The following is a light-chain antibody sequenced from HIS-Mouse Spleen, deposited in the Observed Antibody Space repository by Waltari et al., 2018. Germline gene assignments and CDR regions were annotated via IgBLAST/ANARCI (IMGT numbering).Light chain of an antibody. V-gene: IGLV2-14*01. CDR3: SSYTSSSPWKV. Sequence: QSALTQPASVSGSPGQSITISCTGTSRDVGGYNYVSWYQQHPGKAPKLMIYEVSNRPSGVSNRFSGSKSGNTASLTISGLQAEDEADYYCSSYTSSSPWKVFGGGTKLTVL. J-gene: IGLJ3*02. CDR1: SRDVGGYNY. CDR2: EVS.